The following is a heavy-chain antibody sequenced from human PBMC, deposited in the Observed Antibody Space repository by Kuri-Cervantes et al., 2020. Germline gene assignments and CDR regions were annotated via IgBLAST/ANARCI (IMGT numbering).Heavy chain of an antibody. V-gene: IGHV3-33*08. CDR3: ARDQGRKIRAFDI. Sequence: GESLKISCAASGFTFSNAWMSWVRQAPGKGLEWVAVIWYDGSNKYYADSVKGRFTISRDNSKNTLYLQMNSLRAEDTAVYYCARDQGRKIRAFDIWGQGTMVTVSS. CDR2: IWYDGSNK. J-gene: IGHJ3*02. CDR1: GFTFSNAW.